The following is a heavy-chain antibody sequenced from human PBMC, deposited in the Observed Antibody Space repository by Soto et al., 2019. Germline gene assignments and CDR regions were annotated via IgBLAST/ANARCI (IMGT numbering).Heavy chain of an antibody. J-gene: IGHJ4*02. CDR2: INPNSGAT. CDR1: GYIFTGYY. V-gene: IGHV1-2*02. CDR3: ARDFVSTIGDFDY. Sequence: EASVKVSCKASGYIFTGYYIHWVRQAPGQGLEWVGWINPNSGATNYAQNFQGRVTMTRGTSISTAYMELTRLTSDDTAVYYCARDFVSTIGDFDYWGQGTLVTVSS. D-gene: IGHD5-12*01.